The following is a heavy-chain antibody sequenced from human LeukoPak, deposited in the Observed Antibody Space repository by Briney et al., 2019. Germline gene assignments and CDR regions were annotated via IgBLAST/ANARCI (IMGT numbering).Heavy chain of an antibody. CDR2: ISDST. CDR3: AKDRRSYGGTSFDS. J-gene: IGHJ4*02. V-gene: IGHV3-23*01. Sequence: GGSLRLSCAASGFSFSNYGMSWVRQAPGEGLEWVSAISDSTWYAAPVKGRFTIPRDSSQNTVYLQMNSLRAEDTALYSCAKDRRSYGGTSFDSWGQGTLVTVSS. CDR1: GFSFSNYG. D-gene: IGHD4-23*01.